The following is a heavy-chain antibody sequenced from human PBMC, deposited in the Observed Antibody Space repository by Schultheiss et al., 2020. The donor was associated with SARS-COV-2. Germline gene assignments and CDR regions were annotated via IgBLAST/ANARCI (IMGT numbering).Heavy chain of an antibody. J-gene: IGHJ4*02. CDR3: AKDLVGFGEDDDY. D-gene: IGHD3-10*01. Sequence: GGSLRLSCAASGFRFSDLWMHWVRQAPGKGLVWVSRINGDGSNTDYADSVKGRFTISRDNAKNTLYLQMNSLRAEDTAVYYCAKDLVGFGEDDDYWGQGTLVTVSS. CDR2: INGDGSNT. CDR1: GFRFSDLW. V-gene: IGHV3-74*01.